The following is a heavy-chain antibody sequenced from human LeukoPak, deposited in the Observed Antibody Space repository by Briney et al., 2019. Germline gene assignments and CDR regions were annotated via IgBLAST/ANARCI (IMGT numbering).Heavy chain of an antibody. CDR1: GFTFSSYS. CDR3: ARGSRAVTNYYMDV. J-gene: IGHJ6*03. CDR2: ISSSSSYI. V-gene: IGHV3-21*01. Sequence: PGGSLRLSCAASGFTFSSYSMNWVRQAPGKGLEWVSSISSSSSYIYYADSVKGRFTISRDNAKNSLYLQMNSLRAEDTAVYYCARGSRAVTNYYMDVWGKGTTVTVSS. D-gene: IGHD4-11*01.